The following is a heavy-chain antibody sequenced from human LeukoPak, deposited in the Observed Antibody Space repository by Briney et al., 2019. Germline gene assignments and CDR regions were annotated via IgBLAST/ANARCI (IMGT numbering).Heavy chain of an antibody. CDR1: GFTFSSYA. D-gene: IGHD3-22*01. Sequence: GGSLRLSCAASGFTFSSYAMSWVRQAPGKGLEWISAISGSGGSTYYVDSVKGRFTISRDNSKNTLYLQMNSLRTEDTAVYYCARDYYESSGYPPEPYDNWGQGTLVTVSS. CDR2: ISGSGGST. V-gene: IGHV3-23*01. J-gene: IGHJ4*02. CDR3: ARDYYESSGYPPEPYDN.